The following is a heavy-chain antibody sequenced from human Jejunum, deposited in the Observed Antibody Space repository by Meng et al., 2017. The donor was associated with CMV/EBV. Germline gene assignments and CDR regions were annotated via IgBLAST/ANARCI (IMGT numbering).Heavy chain of an antibody. D-gene: IGHD3-16*01. CDR1: GGSISGYY. Sequence: VSGGSISGYYFSWIRQPPGKGLEWIGNIDYSGTTKYNPSLKSRVTISVDPSKSQLSLKLGSVSAADTAQNYCARGWGTTSPWDYWGQGMLVTVSS. J-gene: IGHJ4*02. CDR3: ARGWGTTSPWDY. CDR2: IDYSGTT. V-gene: IGHV4-59*01.